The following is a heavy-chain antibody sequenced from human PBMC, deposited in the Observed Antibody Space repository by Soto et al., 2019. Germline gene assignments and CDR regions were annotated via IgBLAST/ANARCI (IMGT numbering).Heavy chain of an antibody. D-gene: IGHD3-16*02. J-gene: IGHJ6*02. CDR2: VYHTGNA. Sequence: SETLSLPCTVSGGSITTAGYSWSWIRQPPGKALEWIGYVYHTGNAYPKPSLKSRVTISLDRSKNQFSLKTTSVTAADTALYDFASRPFYHYCLDVWGQGPTVTVSS. CDR1: GGSITTAGYS. V-gene: IGHV4-30-2*01. CDR3: ASRPFYHYCLDV.